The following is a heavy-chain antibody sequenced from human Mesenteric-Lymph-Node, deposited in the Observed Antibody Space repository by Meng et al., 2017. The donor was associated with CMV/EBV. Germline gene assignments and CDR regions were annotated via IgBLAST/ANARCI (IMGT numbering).Heavy chain of an antibody. CDR2: IKQDGSEK. CDR3: ARDFSLVGWLDY. CDR1: GFIFSTYW. J-gene: IGHJ4*02. V-gene: IGHV3-7*01. Sequence: GESLKISCAASGFIFSTYWMSWVRQAPGKGLEWVANIKQDGSEKYYVDSVKGRFTISRDNAKNSLYLQMNSLRAEDTAVYYCARDFSLVGWLDYWGQGTLVTVSS. D-gene: IGHD2-15*01.